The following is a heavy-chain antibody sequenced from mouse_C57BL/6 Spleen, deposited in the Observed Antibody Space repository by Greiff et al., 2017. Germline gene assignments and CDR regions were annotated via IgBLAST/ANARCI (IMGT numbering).Heavy chain of an antibody. J-gene: IGHJ2*01. Sequence: QVHVKQSGAELVRPGASVTLSCKASGYTFTDYEMHWVKQTPVHGLEWIGAIDPETGGTAYNQKFKGKAILTADKSSSTAYMELRSLTSEDSAVYYCTRGEGNFDYWGQGTTLTVSS. CDR1: GYTFTDYE. CDR3: TRGEGNFDY. V-gene: IGHV1-15*01. CDR2: IDPETGGT.